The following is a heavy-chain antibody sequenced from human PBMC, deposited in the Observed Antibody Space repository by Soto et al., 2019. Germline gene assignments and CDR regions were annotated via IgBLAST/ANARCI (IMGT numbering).Heavy chain of an antibody. CDR1: GFTFGDYA. V-gene: IGHV3-49*04. D-gene: IGHD3-22*01. CDR2: IRSKAYGGTT. Sequence: GGSLRLSCTASGFTFGDYAMSWVRQAPGKGLEWVGFIRSKAYGGTTEYAASVKGRFNISRDDSKSIAYLQMNSLKTEDTAVYYCTRDGYYDSSGYHDAFDIWGQGTMVTVSS. CDR3: TRDGYYDSSGYHDAFDI. J-gene: IGHJ3*02.